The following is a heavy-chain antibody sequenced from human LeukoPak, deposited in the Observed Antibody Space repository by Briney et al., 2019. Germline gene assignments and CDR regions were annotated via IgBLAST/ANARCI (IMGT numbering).Heavy chain of an antibody. CDR1: GFTFSSYA. CDR2: ISGSGGST. J-gene: IGHJ4*02. Sequence: GGSLRLSCAASGFTFSSYAMSWVRQAPGKGLEWVSAISGSGGSTYYADSVKGRFTISRDNSKNTLYLQMNSLRAEDTAVYYCARGFSITMVRGVLDYWGQGTLVTVSS. D-gene: IGHD3-10*01. V-gene: IGHV3-23*01. CDR3: ARGFSITMVRGVLDY.